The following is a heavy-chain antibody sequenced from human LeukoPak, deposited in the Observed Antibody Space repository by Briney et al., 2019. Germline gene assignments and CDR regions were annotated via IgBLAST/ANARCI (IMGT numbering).Heavy chain of an antibody. Sequence: SETLSFTSTVSGGSIFNYYWTWIRQPPGKGLEWIGNIYYSGYTSYNPSLNSRVTISVDTSKNQFSLKRSSVTAADTAVYYCARDAGADRPFDYWGQGTLVTVSS. CDR3: ARDAGADRPFDY. V-gene: IGHV4-59*01. CDR2: IYYSGYT. CDR1: GGSIFNYY. D-gene: IGHD6-6*01. J-gene: IGHJ4*02.